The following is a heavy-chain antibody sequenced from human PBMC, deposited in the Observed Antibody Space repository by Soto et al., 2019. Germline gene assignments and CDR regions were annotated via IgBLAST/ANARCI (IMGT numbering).Heavy chain of an antibody. CDR1: GCTFRGYA. CDR2: ISYDGSNK. V-gene: IGHV3-30-3*01. J-gene: IGHJ6*02. D-gene: IGHD3-22*01. CDR3: ARDGPTMIVVVQGGMDV. Sequence: WGSRRRSCAASGCTFRGYAMHLIRHSPVKGLEWVAVISYDGSNKYYADSVKGRFTISRDNSKNTLYLQMNSLRAEDTAVYYCARDGPTMIVVVQGGMDVWGQGTTVTVSS.